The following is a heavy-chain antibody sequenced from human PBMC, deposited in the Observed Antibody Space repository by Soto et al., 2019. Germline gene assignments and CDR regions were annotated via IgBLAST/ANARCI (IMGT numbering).Heavy chain of an antibody. CDR3: ARTRGVITGRWLDP. CDR2: IYYSGST. D-gene: IGHD3-22*01. V-gene: IGHV4-31*03. J-gene: IGHJ5*02. CDR1: GGSISSGGYY. Sequence: SETLSPTCTVSGGSISSGGYYWSWIRQHPGKGLEWIGYIYYSGSTYYNPSLKSRVTISVDTSKNQFSLKLSSVTAADTAVYYCARTRGVITGRWLDPCGQGPLVTVST.